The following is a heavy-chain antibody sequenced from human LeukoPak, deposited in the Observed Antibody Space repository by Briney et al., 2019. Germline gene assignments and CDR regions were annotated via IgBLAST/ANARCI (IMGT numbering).Heavy chain of an antibody. CDR2: ISGSGGST. J-gene: IGHJ4*02. Sequence: GGSLRLSCAASGFTFSSFAMTWVRQAPGEGLEWVSGISGSGGSTYYTDSVKGRFTISRDNSKNTLHLQMSSLRAEDTALYYCVKDRCDRTTCPEVWGQGTLVTVSS. CDR3: VKDRCDRTTCPEV. D-gene: IGHD2-2*01. V-gene: IGHV3-23*01. CDR1: GFTFSSFA.